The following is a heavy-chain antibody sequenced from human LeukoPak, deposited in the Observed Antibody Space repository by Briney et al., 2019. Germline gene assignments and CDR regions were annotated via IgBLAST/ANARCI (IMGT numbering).Heavy chain of an antibody. D-gene: IGHD6-13*01. V-gene: IGHV4-34*01. Sequence: SETLSLTCAVSGGSFSGYYWSWIRQPPGKGLEWIGEINHSVSTNYNPSLKSRVTISVDTSKNQFSLKLSSVTAADTAVYYCAREGSSWYWGTATRGWYFDLWGRGTLVTVSS. CDR2: INHSVST. CDR3: AREGSSWYWGTATRGWYFDL. J-gene: IGHJ2*01. CDR1: GGSFSGYY.